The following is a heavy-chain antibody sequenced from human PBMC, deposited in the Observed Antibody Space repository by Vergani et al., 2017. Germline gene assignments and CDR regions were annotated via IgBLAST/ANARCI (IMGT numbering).Heavy chain of an antibody. Sequence: QVTLRESGPALVKPTQTLTLTCTFSGFSLSTSGMCVSWIRQPPGKALEWLARIDWDDDKYYSTSLKTSLTISKDTSKNQVVLTMTNMDPVDTATYYCARILHYYGSGSYHTGYYYGMDVWGQGTTVTVSS. CDR1: GFSLSTSGMC. J-gene: IGHJ6*02. D-gene: IGHD3-10*01. CDR2: IDWDDDK. CDR3: ARILHYYGSGSYHTGYYYGMDV. V-gene: IGHV2-70*15.